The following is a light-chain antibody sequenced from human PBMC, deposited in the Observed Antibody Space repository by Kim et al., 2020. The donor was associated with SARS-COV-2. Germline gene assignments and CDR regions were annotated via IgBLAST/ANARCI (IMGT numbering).Light chain of an antibody. CDR1: QSVSSN. V-gene: IGKV3-15*01. J-gene: IGKJ1*01. CDR3: QQYNNWPGT. Sequence: EIVMTLSPATLSVSPGERATLSCRASQSVSSNLAWYQQKPGQAPRLLIYGASTRATGIPARFSGSGSGTEFTLTISSLQSEDFAVYYCQQYNNWPGTFGQGTKVDIK. CDR2: GAS.